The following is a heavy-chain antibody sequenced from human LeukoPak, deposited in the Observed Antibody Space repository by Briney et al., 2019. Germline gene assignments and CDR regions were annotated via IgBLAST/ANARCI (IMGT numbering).Heavy chain of an antibody. CDR3: AGDPAYGALDI. CDR2: INPDGSQG. Sequence: GGSLRLSCEASGFTFSNSYMSWVRQAPGKGLEWVAIINPDGSQGSYVDSVKGRFAISRDNALNSLFLQMNSLSGEDTAVYYCAGDPAYGALDIWGQGTTVTVSS. V-gene: IGHV3-7*01. J-gene: IGHJ3*02. D-gene: IGHD2-21*01. CDR1: GFTFSNSY.